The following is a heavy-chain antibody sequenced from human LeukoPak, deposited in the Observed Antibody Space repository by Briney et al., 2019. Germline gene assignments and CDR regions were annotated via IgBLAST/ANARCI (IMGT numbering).Heavy chain of an antibody. Sequence: SETLSLTCAVYGGSFSEYYWSWIRQPPGKGLEWIGEINHSGSTNYNPPLKSRVTISVDTSKKQFSLKLSSVTAADTAVYYCARGPGIAAADAVSYCGQGTLVTVSS. CDR1: GGSFSEYY. V-gene: IGHV4-34*01. CDR2: INHSGST. D-gene: IGHD6-25*01. CDR3: ARGPGIAAADAVSY. J-gene: IGHJ4*02.